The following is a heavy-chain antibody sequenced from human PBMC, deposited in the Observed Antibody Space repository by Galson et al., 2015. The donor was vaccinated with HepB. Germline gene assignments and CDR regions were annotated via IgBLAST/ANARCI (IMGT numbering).Heavy chain of an antibody. J-gene: IGHJ3*02. Sequence: SVKVSCKASGRTFTTYTLTWVRQAPGQGLEWMGRIIPILGVRNFAQKFQGRVTITADKSTSTAYMELSSLRSEDTAVYYCARGRDYYGSRSSDAFDIWGQGTMVTVSS. V-gene: IGHV1-69*02. CDR3: ARGRDYYGSRSSDAFDI. D-gene: IGHD3-10*01. CDR2: IIPILGVR. CDR1: GRTFTTYT.